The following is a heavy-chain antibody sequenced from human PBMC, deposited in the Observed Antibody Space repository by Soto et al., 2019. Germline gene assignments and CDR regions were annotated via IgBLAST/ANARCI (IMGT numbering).Heavy chain of an antibody. D-gene: IGHD3-22*01. Sequence: QVQLVQSGAEVKKPGASVKVSCKASGYTFTSYAIHWVRQAPGQRLEWMGWINAGNGNTKYSQKFQGRVTISRDTAAGTAYMELSSLRSEDTAVYYCARGDYYDIHDYWGQGPLVTVSS. J-gene: IGHJ4*02. CDR2: INAGNGNT. CDR3: ARGDYYDIHDY. CDR1: GYTFTSYA. V-gene: IGHV1-3*01.